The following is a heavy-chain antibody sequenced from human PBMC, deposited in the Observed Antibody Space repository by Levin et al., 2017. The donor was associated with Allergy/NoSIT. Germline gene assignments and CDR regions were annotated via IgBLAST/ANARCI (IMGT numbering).Heavy chain of an antibody. Sequence: ASVKVSCKTSGYAFSGYYIFWVRQAPGQGLEWMGWSNPKTGRTKYAEKFQGRVTMTRDTSISTAYMELGGLRSDDTAVYYCARGLDYWGQGTLVTVSS. CDR3: ARGLDY. CDR1: GYAFSGYY. J-gene: IGHJ4*02. CDR2: SNPKTGRT. V-gene: IGHV1-2*02.